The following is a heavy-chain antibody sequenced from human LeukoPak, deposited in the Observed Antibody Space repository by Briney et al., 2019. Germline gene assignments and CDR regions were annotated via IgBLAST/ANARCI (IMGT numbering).Heavy chain of an antibody. V-gene: IGHV4-39*07. Sequence: SETLSLTCTVPGGSISSSSYYWGWIRQPPGKGLEWIGSIYYSGSTYYNPSLKSRVTISVDTSKNQFSLKLSSVTAADTAVYYYARDWVMQGEVWFDPWGQGTLVTVSS. CDR3: ARDWVMQGEVWFDP. J-gene: IGHJ5*02. CDR1: GGSISSSSYY. CDR2: IYYSGST. D-gene: IGHD3-16*01.